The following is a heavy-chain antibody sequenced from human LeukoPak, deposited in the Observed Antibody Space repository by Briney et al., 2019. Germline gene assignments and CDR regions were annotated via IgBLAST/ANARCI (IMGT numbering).Heavy chain of an antibody. V-gene: IGHV1-69*04. J-gene: IGHJ4*02. CDR3: ARGGVRDDFSGYYFDY. CDR1: GGTFSNYA. Sequence: ASVKVSCKASGGTFSNYAINWVRQAPGQGLEWMGRIIPSLAIANYAQKFQDRVTIIADKSTSTAYMELSSLRSEDTATYYCARGGVRDDFSGYYFDYWGQGALVTVSS. D-gene: IGHD3-22*01. CDR2: IIPSLAIA.